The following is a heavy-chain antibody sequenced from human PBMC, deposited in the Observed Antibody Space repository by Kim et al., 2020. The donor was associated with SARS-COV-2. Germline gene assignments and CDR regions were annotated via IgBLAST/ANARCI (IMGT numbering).Heavy chain of an antibody. D-gene: IGHD2-21*02. CDR3: ARESVVVTANRVLLNYYYGMDV. J-gene: IGHJ6*02. CDR1: GFTFSSYA. Sequence: GGSLRLSCAASGFTFSSYAMHWVRQAPGKGLEWVAVISYDGSNKYYADSVKGRFTISRDNSKNTLYLQMNSLRAEDTAVYYCARESVVVTANRVLLNYYYGMDVWGQGTTVTVSS. CDR2: ISYDGSNK. V-gene: IGHV3-30*04.